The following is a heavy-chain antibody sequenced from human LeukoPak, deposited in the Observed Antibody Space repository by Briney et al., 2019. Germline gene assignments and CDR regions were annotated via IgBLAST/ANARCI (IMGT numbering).Heavy chain of an antibody. CDR1: GFTFSSYG. CDR3: AKEDTIFGVAMYYFDY. CDR2: ISYDGSNK. Sequence: GSLRLSCAASGFTFSSYGMHWVRQAPGKGLEWVAVISYDGSNKYYADSVKGRFTISRDNSKNTLYLQMNSLRAEDTAVYYCAKEDTIFGVAMYYFDYWGQGTLVTVSS. V-gene: IGHV3-30*18. D-gene: IGHD3-3*01. J-gene: IGHJ4*02.